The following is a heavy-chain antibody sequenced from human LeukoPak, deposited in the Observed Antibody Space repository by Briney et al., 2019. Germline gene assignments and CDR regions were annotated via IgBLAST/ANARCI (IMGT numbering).Heavy chain of an antibody. CDR2: IYYSGST. CDR3: ARALYSSSWYEH. CDR1: GGPISSYY. J-gene: IGHJ5*02. D-gene: IGHD6-13*01. Sequence: PSETLSLTCTVSGGPISSYYWSWIRQPPGKGLEWIGYIYYSGSTNYNPSLKSRVTISVDTSKNQFSLKLSSVTAADTAVYYCARALYSSSWYEHWGQGTLVTVSS. V-gene: IGHV4-59*01.